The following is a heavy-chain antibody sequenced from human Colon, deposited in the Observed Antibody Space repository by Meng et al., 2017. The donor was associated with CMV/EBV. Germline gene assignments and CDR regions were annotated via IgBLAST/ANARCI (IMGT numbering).Heavy chain of an antibody. J-gene: IGHJ5*02. V-gene: IGHV3-30*02. CDR2: IRYNGESK. CDR1: GITSNSVW. Sequence: GESLKISCVASGITSNSVWMSWVRQVPGKGLEWVAFIRYNGESKLYADSVRGRFTISRDNSNNMLYLQMNSLKPEDTSLYYCAKVNTEYCSSVTCPKGGFDPWGQGTLVTVSS. CDR3: AKVNTEYCSSVTCPKGGFDP. D-gene: IGHD2-2*01.